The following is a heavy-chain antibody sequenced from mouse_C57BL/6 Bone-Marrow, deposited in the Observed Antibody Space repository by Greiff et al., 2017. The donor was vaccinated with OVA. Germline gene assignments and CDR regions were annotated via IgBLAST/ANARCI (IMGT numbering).Heavy chain of an antibody. V-gene: IGHV5-4*01. CDR1: GFTFSSYA. Sequence: DVMLVESGGGLVKPGGSLKLSCAASGFTFSSYAMSWVRQTPEKRLEWVATISDGGSYTYYPDNVKGRFTISRDNAKNNLYLQMSHLKSEDTAMYYCARDRGNYAWFAYWGQGTLVTVSA. CDR2: ISDGGSYT. D-gene: IGHD2-1*01. CDR3: ARDRGNYAWFAY. J-gene: IGHJ3*01.